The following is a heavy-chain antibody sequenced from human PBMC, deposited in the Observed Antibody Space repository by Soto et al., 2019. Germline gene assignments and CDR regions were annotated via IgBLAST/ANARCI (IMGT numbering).Heavy chain of an antibody. D-gene: IGHD6-19*01. J-gene: IGHJ4*02. Sequence: EVQLLESGGGLVQPGGSLRLSCAASGFTFSGCAMNWVRQAPGKGLEWVSVISGSGDSTYYADSVKGRFTISRDNCKNTLYLQMNSMRAEDTALYYCARRSSGWYFDYWGQGTLVTVSS. CDR3: ARRSSGWYFDY. V-gene: IGHV3-23*01. CDR1: GFTFSGCA. CDR2: ISGSGDST.